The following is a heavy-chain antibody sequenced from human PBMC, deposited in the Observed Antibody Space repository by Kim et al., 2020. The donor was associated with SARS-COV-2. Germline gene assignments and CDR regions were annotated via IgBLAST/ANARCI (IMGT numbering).Heavy chain of an antibody. Sequence: SETLSLTCVVNGGSFSGYYWNWIRQTPGKGLDWIAEIDHSGNTNYNSSLESRATISVDTSKNQFSLNLTSVTAADTAVYYCVSRWEYASSSPYYYYYMDVWGTGTTVSVSS. CDR2: IDHSGNT. CDR1: GGSFSGYY. CDR3: VSRWEYASSSPYYYYYMDV. V-gene: IGHV4-34*01. D-gene: IGHD6-6*01. J-gene: IGHJ6*03.